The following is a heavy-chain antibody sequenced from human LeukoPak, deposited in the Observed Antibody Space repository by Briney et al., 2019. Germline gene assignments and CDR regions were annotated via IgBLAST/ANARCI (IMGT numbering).Heavy chain of an antibody. CDR1: GFTSSSYS. V-gene: IGHV3-21*01. CDR2: ISSSSSYI. Sequence: GGSLRLSCAASGFTSSSYSINWVRQAPGKGLEWVSSISSSSSYIYYADSVKGRFTISRDNAKNSLYLQMNSLRAEDTAVYYCARGGSGSDDAFDIWRPGTMVTVSS. CDR3: ARGGSGSDDAFDI. D-gene: IGHD3-10*01. J-gene: IGHJ3*02.